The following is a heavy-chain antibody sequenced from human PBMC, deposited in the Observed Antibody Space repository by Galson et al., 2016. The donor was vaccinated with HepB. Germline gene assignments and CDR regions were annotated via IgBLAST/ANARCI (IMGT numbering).Heavy chain of an antibody. Sequence: SLRLSCAASGFTFSNYAMNWIRQAPGKGLEWVSAISHEAITTLYADSVKGRFTISRDNSQNTVFLQMNSLRAEDTAVYYCARDPGFRNGLDVWGQGTTVTVSS. CDR3: ARDPGFRNGLDV. J-gene: IGHJ6*02. CDR2: ISHEAITT. CDR1: GFTFSNYA. V-gene: IGHV3-23*01.